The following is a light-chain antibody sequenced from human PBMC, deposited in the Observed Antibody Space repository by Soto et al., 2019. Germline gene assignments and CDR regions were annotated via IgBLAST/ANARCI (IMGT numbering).Light chain of an antibody. Sequence: IQMTQSQSSLSASLGDRVTITCRASQGIRGDLGWYQQKPGKAPKLLISATSTLQSGVPSRFSGRGSGTNFPLTISSLQPEDFATYYCIQDFISPLTVGQGTKVDIK. V-gene: IGKV1-6*01. J-gene: IGKJ1*01. CDR3: IQDFISPLT. CDR1: QGIRGD. CDR2: ATS.